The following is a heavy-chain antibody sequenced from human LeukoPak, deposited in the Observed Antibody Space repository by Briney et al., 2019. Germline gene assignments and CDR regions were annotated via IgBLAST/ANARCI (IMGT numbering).Heavy chain of an antibody. CDR3: AGRGAHGTNGVCYRVSHPIRWFDY. CDR1: GGSISSSNL. V-gene: IGHV4-4*02. Sequence: SETLSLTCAVSGGSISSSNLWCWVRQPPGKGLEWIGEIYHSGSTNYNASLKSRVTISVDKSKNQFSLKLSSLTAEDTAVYYCAGRGAHGTNGVCYRVSHPIRWFDYWGQGTLVTVSS. J-gene: IGHJ4*02. CDR2: IYHSGST. D-gene: IGHD2-8*01.